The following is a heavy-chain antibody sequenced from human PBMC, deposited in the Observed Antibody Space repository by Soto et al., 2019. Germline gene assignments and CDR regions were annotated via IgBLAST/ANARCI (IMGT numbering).Heavy chain of an antibody. Sequence: PSETLSLTFTVSGGSISSYYWSWIRQPPGKGLEWIGYIYCSGSTNYNPSLKSRVTISVDTSKNQFSLKLSSVTAADTAVYYCARDTYGDYYYYGMDVWGQGTTVTVSS. V-gene: IGHV4-59*01. J-gene: IGHJ6*02. CDR2: IYCSGST. CDR1: GGSISSYY. D-gene: IGHD4-17*01. CDR3: ARDTYGDYYYYGMDV.